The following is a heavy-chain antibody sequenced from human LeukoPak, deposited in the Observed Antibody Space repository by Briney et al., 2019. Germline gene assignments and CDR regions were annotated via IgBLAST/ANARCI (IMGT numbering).Heavy chain of an antibody. CDR3: ASHFTYYYDSSGSPDY. D-gene: IGHD3-22*01. CDR2: IYYSGST. V-gene: IGHV4-59*01. J-gene: IGHJ4*02. CDR1: GGSISSYY. Sequence: SETLSLTCTVSGGSISSYYWSWIRQPPGKGLEWIGYIYYSGSTNYNPSLKSRVTISVDTSKNQFSLKLGSVTAADTAVYYCASHFTYYYDSSGSPDYWGQGTLVTVSS.